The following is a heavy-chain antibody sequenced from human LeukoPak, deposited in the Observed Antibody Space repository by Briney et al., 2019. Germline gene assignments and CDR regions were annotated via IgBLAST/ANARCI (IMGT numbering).Heavy chain of an antibody. Sequence: GGSLRLSCAASGFSFSHSSMSWIRQAPGEGLEWVSTIDASSHYIVYADSVKGRFTVSRDNAKNSLYLQMNSLSAEDTAVYYCARDATGWSRGCWGQGTLVTVAS. D-gene: IGHD6-19*01. CDR1: GFSFSHSS. V-gene: IGHV3-21*01. CDR3: ARDATGWSRGC. J-gene: IGHJ4*02. CDR2: IDASSHYI.